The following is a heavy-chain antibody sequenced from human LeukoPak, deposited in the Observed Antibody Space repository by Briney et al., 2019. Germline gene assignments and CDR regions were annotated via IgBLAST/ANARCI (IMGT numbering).Heavy chain of an antibody. CDR1: GFTFSSYA. Sequence: PGGSLRLSCAASGFTFSSYAMLWVRQAPGKGLEWVAVISYDGGNKYYADSVKGRFTISRDNSKNTLYLQMNSLRAEDTAVYYCANGYNYGAFDIWGQGTMVTVSS. D-gene: IGHD5-24*01. V-gene: IGHV3-30-3*01. CDR2: ISYDGGNK. CDR3: ANGYNYGAFDI. J-gene: IGHJ3*02.